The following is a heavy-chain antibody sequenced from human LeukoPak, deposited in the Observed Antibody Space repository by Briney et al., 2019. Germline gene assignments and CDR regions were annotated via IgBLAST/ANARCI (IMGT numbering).Heavy chain of an antibody. CDR1: GGSISSYY. V-gene: IGHV4-59*01. D-gene: IGHD1-26*01. Sequence: PLETLSLTCTVSGGSISSYYWSWIRQPPGKGLEWIGYIYYSGSTNYNPSLKSRVTISVDTSKNQFSLKLSSVTAADTAVYYCARAPSVGATSYFDYWGQGTLVTVSS. CDR2: IYYSGST. J-gene: IGHJ4*02. CDR3: ARAPSVGATSYFDY.